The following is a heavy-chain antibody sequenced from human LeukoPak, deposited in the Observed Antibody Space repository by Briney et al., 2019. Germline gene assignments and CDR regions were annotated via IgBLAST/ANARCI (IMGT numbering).Heavy chain of an antibody. CDR1: GFTFSSYA. J-gene: IGHJ6*02. V-gene: IGHV3-30-3*01. Sequence: GRSLRLSCAASGFTFSSYAMHWVRQAPGKGLEWVAVISYDGSNKYYADSVKGRFTISRDNAKNSLYLQMNSLRAEDTALYYCAKDMGSTYYYDSSGYDYYYYYGMDVWGQGTTVTVSS. CDR3: AKDMGSTYYYDSSGYDYYYYYGMDV. CDR2: ISYDGSNK. D-gene: IGHD3-22*01.